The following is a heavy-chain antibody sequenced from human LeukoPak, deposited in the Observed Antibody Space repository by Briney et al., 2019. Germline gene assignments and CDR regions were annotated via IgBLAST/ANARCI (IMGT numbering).Heavy chain of an antibody. Sequence: GGSLRLSCAASGFSFSSYWMHWVRQAPGKGLVWVARIKSDGSSTDYADYVKGRFTISRDNAKNTLYLQMNSLRAEDTAVYYCAKANSGSYLTGGTDYWGQGTLVTVSS. CDR1: GFSFSSYW. CDR3: AKANSGSYLTGGTDY. V-gene: IGHV3-74*01. CDR2: IKSDGSST. J-gene: IGHJ4*02. D-gene: IGHD1-26*01.